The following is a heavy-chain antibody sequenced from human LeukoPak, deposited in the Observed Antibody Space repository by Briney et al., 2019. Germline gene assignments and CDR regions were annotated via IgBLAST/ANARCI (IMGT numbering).Heavy chain of an antibody. CDR3: ARDPSSGWYLKGWFDP. CDR1: GFTFSSYS. J-gene: IGHJ5*02. Sequence: PGGSLRLSCAASGFTFSSYSMNWVRQAPGKGLEWVSSISSSSNYIYYADSVKGRFTISRDNAKNSLYLQMNSLRAEDTAVYYCARDPSSGWYLKGWFDPWGQETLVTVSS. D-gene: IGHD6-19*01. CDR2: ISSSSNYI. V-gene: IGHV3-21*01.